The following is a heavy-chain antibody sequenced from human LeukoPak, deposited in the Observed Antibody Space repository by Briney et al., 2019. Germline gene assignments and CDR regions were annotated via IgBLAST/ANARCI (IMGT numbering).Heavy chain of an antibody. J-gene: IGHJ3*02. CDR2: IYTSGST. V-gene: IGHV4-4*07. D-gene: IGHD3-16*01. CDR1: GVSISGYY. CDR3: ARGNDYVWGSHAFDI. Sequence: SETLSLTCSVSGVSISGYYWIWIRQSAGKGLEWIGRIYTSGSTNYNPSLKSRVTMSVDTSKNQFSLKLSSVTAADTAVYYCARGNDYVWGSHAFDIWGQGTMVTVSS.